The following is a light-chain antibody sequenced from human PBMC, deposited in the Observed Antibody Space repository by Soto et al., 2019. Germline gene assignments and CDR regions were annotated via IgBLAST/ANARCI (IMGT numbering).Light chain of an antibody. J-gene: IGKJ5*01. V-gene: IGKV1-12*01. CDR2: TAS. CDR1: QGVSTW. Sequence: DIPMTQSPSSVSASVGDRVTITCRASQGVSTWLAWYQQKPGKAPNLLIYTASSLQSGVPSRFSGSRSGTDFTLTINGLQPEDFATYYCQQAASFPITFGQGTRLEIK. CDR3: QQAASFPIT.